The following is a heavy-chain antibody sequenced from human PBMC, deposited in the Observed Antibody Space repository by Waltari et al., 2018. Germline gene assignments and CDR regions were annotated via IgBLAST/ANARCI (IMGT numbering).Heavy chain of an antibody. V-gene: IGHV3-33*01. CDR1: GFTFSSYG. CDR3: AGNDLPGS. D-gene: IGHD1-1*01. J-gene: IGHJ5*02. CDR2: IWYNGSNK. Sequence: QVQLVESGGGVVQPGRSLRLSCAASGFTFSSYGMHWVRQAPGKGLEGVAVIWYNGSNKYYADSVKGRFTIYRDKSKNTLYLQMNSLRAEDTAVYYCAGNDLPGSWGQGTLVTVSS.